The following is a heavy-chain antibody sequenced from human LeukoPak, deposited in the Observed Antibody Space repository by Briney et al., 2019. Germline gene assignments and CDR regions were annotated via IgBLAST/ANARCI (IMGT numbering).Heavy chain of an antibody. Sequence: GASVKVSCKASGYTFTSYGISWVRQAPGQGLEWMGGIIPIFGTANYAQKFQGRVTITADESTSTAYMELSSLRSEDTAVYYCARDGYCSSTSCYRGIDPWGQGTLVTVSS. CDR1: GYTFTSYG. CDR2: IIPIFGTA. CDR3: ARDGYCSSTSCYRGIDP. V-gene: IGHV1-69*13. J-gene: IGHJ5*02. D-gene: IGHD2-2*03.